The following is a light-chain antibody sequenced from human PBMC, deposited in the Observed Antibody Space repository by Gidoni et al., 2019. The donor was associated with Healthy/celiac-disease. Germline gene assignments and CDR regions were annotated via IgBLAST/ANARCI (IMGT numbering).Light chain of an antibody. CDR1: NIGSKS. Sequence: SYVLTQPTPGPLAPGQPARITCGGNNIGSKSVHWYQQKPGQAPVLVVYDDSDRPSGIPERFSGSNSGNTATLTISRVEAGDEADYYCQVWDSSSDHPGVFGGGTKLTVL. J-gene: IGLJ2*01. V-gene: IGLV3-21*02. CDR3: QVWDSSSDHPGV. CDR2: DDS.